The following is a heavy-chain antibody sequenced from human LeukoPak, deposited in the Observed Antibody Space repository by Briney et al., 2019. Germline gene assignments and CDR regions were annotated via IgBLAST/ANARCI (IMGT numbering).Heavy chain of an antibody. CDR3: ATDRLRRRDNKYYFDY. D-gene: IGHD5-12*01. Sequence: PGRSLRLSCAASGFTFSRYGMHWVRQAPGKGLEWVAVIWYDGSNKYYADSVKGRFTISRDNSKNTLYLQMNSLRAEDTAVYYCATDRLRRRDNKYYFDYWGQGTLVTVSS. CDR1: GFTFSRYG. J-gene: IGHJ4*02. V-gene: IGHV3-33*01. CDR2: IWYDGSNK.